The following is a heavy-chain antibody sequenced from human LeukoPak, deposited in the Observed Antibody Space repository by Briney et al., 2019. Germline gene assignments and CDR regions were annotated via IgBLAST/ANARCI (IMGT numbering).Heavy chain of an antibody. CDR1: GYTFTTYD. J-gene: IGHJ5*02. CDR3: ARGLGMGATNWFDP. D-gene: IGHD1-26*01. CDR2: MNPNSGNT. V-gene: IGHV1-8*01. Sequence: GVSVKVSCKTSGYTFTTYDINWVRQATGQGLEWMGWMNPNSGNTGFAQKFQDRVTMTRDTSISTAYMELNSLRSEDTAVYYCARGLGMGATNWFDPWGQGTLVTVSS.